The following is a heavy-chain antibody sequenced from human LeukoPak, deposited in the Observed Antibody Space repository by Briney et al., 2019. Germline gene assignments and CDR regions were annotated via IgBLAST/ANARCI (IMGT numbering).Heavy chain of an antibody. D-gene: IGHD2-2*02. J-gene: IGHJ4*02. CDR2: IKQDGSEK. V-gene: IGHV3-7*01. Sequence: GGSLRLSCAASGFTFSSYWMSWVRQAPGKGLEWVANIKQDGSEKYYVDSVKGRFTISRDNAKNSLYLQMNSLRAEDTAVYYCASYWGYCSSTSCYSVDYWGQGTLVTVSS. CDR1: GFTFSSYW. CDR3: ASYWGYCSSTSCYSVDY.